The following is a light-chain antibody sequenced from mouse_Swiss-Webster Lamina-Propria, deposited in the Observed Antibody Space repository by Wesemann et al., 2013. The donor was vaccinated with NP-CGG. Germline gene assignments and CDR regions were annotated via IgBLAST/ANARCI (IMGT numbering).Light chain of an antibody. CDR3: LQHWNYPLT. CDR1: QNVGTN. Sequence: DIVMTQSQKFMSTSVGDRVSVTCKASQNVGTNVAWYQQKPGQSPKALIYSASYRYSGVPDRFTGSGSGTDFTLTISNVQSEDLADYFCLQHWNYPLTFGAGTKLELK. CDR2: SAS. V-gene: IGKV6-14*01. J-gene: IGKJ5*01.